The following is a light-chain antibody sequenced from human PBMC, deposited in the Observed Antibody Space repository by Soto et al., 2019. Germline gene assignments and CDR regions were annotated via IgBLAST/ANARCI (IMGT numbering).Light chain of an antibody. CDR1: QTVNSRY. Sequence: ESMLTQSPGTLSLSPGERATLSCRASQTVNSRYLTWYQQKPGQAPRLLIVAASIRATGIPDRFSGSGSGTDFTLTISRLEPEDFAVYYCQQFGDSPPAFTFGQGTKLEI. V-gene: IGKV3-20*01. J-gene: IGKJ2*01. CDR2: AAS. CDR3: QQFGDSPPAFT.